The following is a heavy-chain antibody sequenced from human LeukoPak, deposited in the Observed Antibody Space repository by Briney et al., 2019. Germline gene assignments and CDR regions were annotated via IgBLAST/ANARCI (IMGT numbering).Heavy chain of an antibody. CDR1: GYSFTSHW. CDR2: IDPSDSYT. D-gene: IGHD6-19*01. CDR3: ARHDPAVAGPVDY. J-gene: IGHJ4*02. Sequence: GESLKISCKGSGYSFTSHWISWVRQMPGKGLEWMGRIDPSDSYTNYSPSFQGHVTISADKSISTAYLQWSSLKASDTAMYYCARHDPAVAGPVDYWGQGTLVTVSS. V-gene: IGHV5-10-1*01.